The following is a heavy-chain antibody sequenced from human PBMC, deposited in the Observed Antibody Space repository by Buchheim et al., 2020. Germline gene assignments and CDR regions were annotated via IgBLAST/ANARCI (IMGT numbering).Heavy chain of an antibody. Sequence: QLQLQESGPGLVKPSETLSLTCTVSGGSISSSSYYWGWIRQPPGKGLEWIGRIYYSGSTYNNPSFKRRAPYSVDTSKNQFSLKLSSVTAADTAVYYCARRSPQLFDYWGQGTL. CDR3: ARRSPQLFDY. J-gene: IGHJ4*02. D-gene: IGHD1-1*01. CDR2: IYYSGST. CDR1: GGSISSSSYY. V-gene: IGHV4-39*01.